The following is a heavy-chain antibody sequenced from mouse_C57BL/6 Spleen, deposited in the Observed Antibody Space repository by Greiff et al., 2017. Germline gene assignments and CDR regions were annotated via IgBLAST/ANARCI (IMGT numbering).Heavy chain of an antibody. CDR3: ARPSYGSSYLYWYFDV. D-gene: IGHD1-1*01. Sequence: QVQLQQPGAELVRPGSSVKLSCKASGYTFTSYWMHWVKQRPIQGLEWIGNIDPSDSETHYNQKFKDKATLTVDKSSSTAYMQLSSLTSEDSAVYYCARPSYGSSYLYWYFDVWGTGTTVTVSS. V-gene: IGHV1-52*01. CDR2: IDPSDSET. J-gene: IGHJ1*03. CDR1: GYTFTSYW.